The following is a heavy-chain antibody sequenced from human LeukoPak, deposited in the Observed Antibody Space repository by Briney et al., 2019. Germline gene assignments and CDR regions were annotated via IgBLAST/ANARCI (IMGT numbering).Heavy chain of an antibody. D-gene: IGHD1-14*01. Sequence: PGGSLRLSCAVSGFIVSSNYMTWVRQAPGKGLEWVSIIYSGGAIRYADSVKGRFTISRDSSKNTLFLQMNDLTVEDTARYYCARRPGNWGQGILVTVSS. CDR2: IYSGGAI. CDR1: GFIVSSNY. CDR3: ARRPGN. J-gene: IGHJ4*02. V-gene: IGHV3-53*01.